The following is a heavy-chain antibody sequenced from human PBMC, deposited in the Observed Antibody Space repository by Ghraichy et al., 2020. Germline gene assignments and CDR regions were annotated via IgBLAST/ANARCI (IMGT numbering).Heavy chain of an antibody. D-gene: IGHD6-13*01. J-gene: IGHJ4*02. V-gene: IGHV3-21*01. CDR3: ARTGSSSTSLGGY. CDR2: ISSSSSYI. Sequence: GGSLRLSCAASGFTFSSYSMNWVRQAPGKGLEWVSSISSSSSYIYYADSVKGRFTISRDNAKNSLYLQMNSLRAEDTAVYYCARTGSSSTSLGGYWGQGTLVTVSS. CDR1: GFTFSSYS.